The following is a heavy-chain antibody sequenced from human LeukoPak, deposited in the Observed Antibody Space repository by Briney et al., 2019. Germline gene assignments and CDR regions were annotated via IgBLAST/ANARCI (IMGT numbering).Heavy chain of an antibody. Sequence: GGSLRLSCAASGFTFSSYAMSWVRQAPGKGLEWVSAISGSGGSTYYADSVKGRFTISRDNSKNTLYLQMNSLRAEDTAVYYCAKDGGRLTMIVVVITSYFDYWGQGTLVTFSS. CDR1: GFTFSSYA. CDR2: ISGSGGST. V-gene: IGHV3-23*01. D-gene: IGHD3-22*01. CDR3: AKDGGRLTMIVVVITSYFDY. J-gene: IGHJ4*02.